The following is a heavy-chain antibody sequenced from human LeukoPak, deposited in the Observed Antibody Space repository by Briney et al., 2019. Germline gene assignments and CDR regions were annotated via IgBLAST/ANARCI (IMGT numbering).Heavy chain of an antibody. V-gene: IGHV4-39*01. Sequence: SETLSLTCSVSGGSISNSNYYWGWVCQPPGKGLEWIGAIYYSGNTYYTPSLKSRVTISVDTSKNQFSLRLSSVTAADTAVYFCMRHEEEDVRNAKPFDFWGRGTLVTVSS. D-gene: IGHD5-24*01. CDR2: IYYSGNT. J-gene: IGHJ4*02. CDR1: GGSISNSNYY. CDR3: MRHEEEDVRNAKPFDF.